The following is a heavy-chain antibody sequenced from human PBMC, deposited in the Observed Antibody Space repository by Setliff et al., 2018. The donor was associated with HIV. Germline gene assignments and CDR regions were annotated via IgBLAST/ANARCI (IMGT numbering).Heavy chain of an antibody. D-gene: IGHD6-13*01. J-gene: IGHJ3*02. V-gene: IGHV4-61*09. CDR1: GDSITSGAYY. Sequence: SETLSLTCTVSGDSITSGAYYWSWIRQPAGMRLEWIGHISTSGSTNYNPSLKSRVTISVDTSKNQFSLKLTSVTAADTAVYYCARDRPSSSWYFNAFDIWGQGTMVTVS. CDR2: ISTSGST. CDR3: ARDRPSSSWYFNAFDI.